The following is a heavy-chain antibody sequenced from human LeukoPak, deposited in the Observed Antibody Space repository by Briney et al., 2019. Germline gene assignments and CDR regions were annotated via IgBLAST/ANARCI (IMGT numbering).Heavy chain of an antibody. Sequence: SETLSLTCTVSGGSISSSSYYWGWIRQPPGKGLEWIGSIYYSGNTYYYPSLKSRVTILVDTSKNQFSLKLSSVTAADTAVYYCARDEKSPLDAFAIWGQGTMVTVSS. CDR3: ARDEKSPLDAFAI. CDR1: GGSISSSSYY. CDR2: IYYSGNT. J-gene: IGHJ3*02. V-gene: IGHV4-39*07.